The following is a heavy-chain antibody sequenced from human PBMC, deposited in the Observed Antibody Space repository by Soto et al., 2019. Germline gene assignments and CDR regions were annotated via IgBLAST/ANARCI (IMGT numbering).Heavy chain of an antibody. J-gene: IGHJ6*02. CDR1: GGSFSGYY. CDR2: INHSGST. V-gene: IGHV4-34*01. Sequence: SETLSLTCAVYGGSFSGYYWSWIRQPPGKGLEWIGEINHSGSTNYNPSLKSRVTISVDTSKNQFSLKLSSVTAADTAVYYCARGALYYYYYYGMDVWGQGTTVTVSS. CDR3: ARGALYYYYYYGMDV.